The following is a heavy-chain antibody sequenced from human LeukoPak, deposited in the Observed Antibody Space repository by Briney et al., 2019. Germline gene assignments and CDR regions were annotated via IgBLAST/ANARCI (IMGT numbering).Heavy chain of an antibody. CDR1: GFTFSNYW. D-gene: IGHD4-23*01. CDR3: ARETNYGGVY. V-gene: IGHV3-7*03. CDR2: IKQDGSEI. Sequence: GGSLRLSCAASGFTFSNYWMGWVRQAPGKGLEWVANIKQDGSEIYYVDSVKGRFTISRDNAKNSLYLQMNSLRAEDTAVYYCARETNYGGVYWGQGTLVTVSS. J-gene: IGHJ4*02.